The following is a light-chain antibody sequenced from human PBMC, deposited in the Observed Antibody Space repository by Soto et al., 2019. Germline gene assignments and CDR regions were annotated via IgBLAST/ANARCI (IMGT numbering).Light chain of an antibody. V-gene: IGLV2-14*01. CDR2: DVS. J-gene: IGLJ2*01. CDR1: SSDLGGYNY. CDR3: SSYTSSSTLVV. Sequence: QSALTQPASVSGSPGQSITISCTGTSSDLGGYNYVSWYQQHPGKAPKLMIYDVSNRPSTVSNRFSGSKSGNTASLPISGLQAEDEGEYYCSSYTSSSTLVVFGGGTKVTAL.